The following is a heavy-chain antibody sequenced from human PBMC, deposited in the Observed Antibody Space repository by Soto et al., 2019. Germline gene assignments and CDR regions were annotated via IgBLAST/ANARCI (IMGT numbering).Heavy chain of an antibody. CDR3: ARAKYFDI. V-gene: IGHV4-31*03. J-gene: IGHJ3*02. CDR2: FYYSGST. Sequence: QVQLQESGPGLVTPSQTLSLTCTVSGGSVSSADYYWTWIRQHPGRGLEWIGYFYYSGSTYYNPSLTSRVTISADTSKNQFSLKLSSVTAADTAVYYCARAKYFDIWGQGTKVTVSS. CDR1: GGSVSSADYY.